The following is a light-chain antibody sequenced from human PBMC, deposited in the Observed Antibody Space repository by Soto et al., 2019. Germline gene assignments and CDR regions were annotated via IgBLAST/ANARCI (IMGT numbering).Light chain of an antibody. Sequence: EIVLSQSPGTLSLSPGERATLSCRASQSVSSSYLAWYQQKPGQSPRLLIYGASTRATGTPARFSGSGSGTHFTLTIRGLEPEDFAVYYCQQRYDWPITFGQGARLEIK. CDR1: QSVSSSY. J-gene: IGKJ5*01. CDR2: GAS. V-gene: IGKV3D-20*02. CDR3: QQRYDWPIT.